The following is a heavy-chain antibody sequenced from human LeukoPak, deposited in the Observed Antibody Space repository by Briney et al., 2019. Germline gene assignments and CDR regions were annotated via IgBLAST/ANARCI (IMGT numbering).Heavy chain of an antibody. V-gene: IGHV1-2*02. Sequence: ASVKVSCKASGYTFTGYYMHWVRQAPGQGLEWMGWINPNSGGTNYAQKFQGRVTMTRDTSISTAYMELSRLRSDDTAVYYCARGPHFLSGGWYENPAEYLQHWGQGTLVTVSS. CDR1: GYTFTGYY. D-gene: IGHD6-19*01. CDR2: INPNSGGT. CDR3: ARGPHFLSGGWYENPAEYLQH. J-gene: IGHJ1*01.